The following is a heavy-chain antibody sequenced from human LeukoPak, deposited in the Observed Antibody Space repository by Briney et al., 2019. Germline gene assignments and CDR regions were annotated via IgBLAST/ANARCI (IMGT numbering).Heavy chain of an antibody. J-gene: IGHJ6*03. CDR2: ISWDGGST. D-gene: IGHD2-15*01. V-gene: IGHV3-43D*04. CDR3: AKGEAVGCSGGSCFYYYYYMDV. Sequence: GGSLRLSCAASGFTFDDYAMHWVRQAPGKGLEWVSLISWDGGSTYYADSVKGRFTISRDNSKNSLYLQMNILRAEDTALYYCAKGEAVGCSGGSCFYYYYYMDVWGKGTTVTVSS. CDR1: GFTFDDYA.